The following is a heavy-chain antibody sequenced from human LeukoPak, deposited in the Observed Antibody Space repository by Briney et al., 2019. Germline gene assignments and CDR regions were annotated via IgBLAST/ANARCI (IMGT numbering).Heavy chain of an antibody. V-gene: IGHV3-23*01. CDR2: ISGSGGST. J-gene: IGHJ6*03. CDR3: AKVTYCSSTSCYTRGVDYYYYMDV. Sequence: GGSLRLSCAASGFTFSDYYMSWIRQAPGKGLEWVSAISGSGGSTYYADSVKGRFTISRDNSKNTLYLQMNSLRAEDTAVYYCAKVTYCSSTSCYTRGVDYYYYMDVWGKGTTVTVSS. D-gene: IGHD2-2*02. CDR1: GFTFSDYY.